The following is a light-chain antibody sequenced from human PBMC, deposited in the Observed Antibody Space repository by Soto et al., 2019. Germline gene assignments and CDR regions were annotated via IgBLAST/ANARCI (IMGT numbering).Light chain of an antibody. Sequence: QSALTKPRSVSGSPGQSVTISCTGTSSDVGGYNYVSWYQQHPGKAPKLMIYDVSKRPPGVPDRFSGSKSGNTASLTISGLHAEDEADYYCCSYAGSYSYVFGTGTKVTVL. CDR1: SSDVGGYNY. V-gene: IGLV2-11*01. J-gene: IGLJ1*01. CDR2: DVS. CDR3: CSYAGSYSYV.